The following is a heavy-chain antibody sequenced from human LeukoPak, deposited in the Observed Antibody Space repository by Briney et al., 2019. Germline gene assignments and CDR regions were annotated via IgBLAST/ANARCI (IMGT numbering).Heavy chain of an antibody. D-gene: IGHD4-11*01. Sequence: SETLSLTCTVSGGSISSYYWSWIRQPPGKGLEWIGYIYYSGSTNYNPSLKSRVTISVDTSKNQFSLKLSSVTAADTAVYYCARGGYSNDRGVWFDPWGQGTLVTVSS. CDR3: ARGGYSNDRGVWFDP. CDR2: IYYSGST. J-gene: IGHJ5*02. CDR1: GGSISSYY. V-gene: IGHV4-59*01.